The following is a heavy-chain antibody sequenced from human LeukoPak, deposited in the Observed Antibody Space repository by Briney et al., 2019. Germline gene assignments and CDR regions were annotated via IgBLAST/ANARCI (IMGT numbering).Heavy chain of an antibody. Sequence: PGGSLRLSCAASGFTFSSYEMNWVRQAPGKGLEWVSYISSSGSTIYYADSVKGRFTISRDNAKNSLYLQMYSLRAEDTAVYYCARDRVSRLLPFDYWGQGTLVTVSS. V-gene: IGHV3-48*03. J-gene: IGHJ4*02. CDR1: GFTFSSYE. CDR2: ISSSGSTI. CDR3: ARDRVSRLLPFDY. D-gene: IGHD6-25*01.